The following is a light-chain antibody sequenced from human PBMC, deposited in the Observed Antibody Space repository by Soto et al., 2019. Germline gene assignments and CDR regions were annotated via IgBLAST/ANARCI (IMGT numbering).Light chain of an antibody. CDR3: CSYAGSYKGYV. J-gene: IGLJ1*01. Sequence: QSALTQPRSVSGSPGQSVTISCTGTSSDVGGYNYVSWYQQHPGKAPKLMIYDVSNRPSGVPDRFSGSKSGNTASLTISGLQAEDEADYYCCSYAGSYKGYVFGTGTKLTVL. CDR2: DVS. CDR1: SSDVGGYNY. V-gene: IGLV2-11*01.